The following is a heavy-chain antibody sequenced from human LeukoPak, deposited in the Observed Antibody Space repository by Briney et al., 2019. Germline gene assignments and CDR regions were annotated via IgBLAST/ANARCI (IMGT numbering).Heavy chain of an antibody. CDR1: RGTFSSYA. CDR3: ATPSGYSSGWSANSYYYYGMDV. CDR2: IIPIFGTA. D-gene: IGHD6-19*01. V-gene: IGHV1-69*13. J-gene: IGHJ6*02. Sequence: GASVKVSCKASRGTFSSYAISWVRQAPGQGLEWMGGIIPIFGTANYAQKFQGRVTITADESTSTAYMELSSLRSEDTAVYYCATPSGYSSGWSANSYYYYGMDVWGQGTTVTVSS.